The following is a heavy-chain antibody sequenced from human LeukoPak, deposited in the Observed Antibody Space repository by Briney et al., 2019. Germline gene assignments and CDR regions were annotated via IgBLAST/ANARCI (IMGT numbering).Heavy chain of an antibody. CDR3: ARQGRDGSGIYYFDY. CDR2: IYYSGTT. D-gene: IGHD3-10*01. CDR1: GGPLTSYY. V-gene: IGHV4-59*08. J-gene: IGHJ4*02. Sequence: PSETLSLTCTVSGGPLTSYYWTWIRQPPGKGLEWIGYIYYSGTTNYNPSLKSRVTISVDTSKNQFSLKLSSVTAADTAVYYCARQGRDGSGIYYFDYWGQGTLVTVSS.